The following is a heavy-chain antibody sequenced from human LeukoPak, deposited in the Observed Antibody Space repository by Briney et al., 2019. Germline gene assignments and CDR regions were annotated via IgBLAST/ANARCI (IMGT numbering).Heavy chain of an antibody. CDR3: ARSIFADFGGNPGKFDY. J-gene: IGHJ4*02. Sequence: PSETLSLTCTVSNGSINNYYWSWIRQPPGKGLEWIGYIYSSGNTNYNPSLKSRISISIDTSKNQFSLKLSSVTAADTAVYYCARSIFADFGGNPGKFDYWGQGTPVTVSS. CDR1: NGSINNYY. D-gene: IGHD4-23*01. CDR2: IYSSGNT. V-gene: IGHV4-59*08.